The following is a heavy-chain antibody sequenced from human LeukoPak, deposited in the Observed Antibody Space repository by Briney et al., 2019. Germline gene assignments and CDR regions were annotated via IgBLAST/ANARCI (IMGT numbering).Heavy chain of an antibody. Sequence: GSLKLSCAASEFPFSSYWMHWVRQTPGKGLMWVSRIESNGLTLYADSVRDRFTISRDNAKNTVYLQMNSLRADDTAMYYCARAVTYFYGSVTYDWFESWGQGTLVTVSS. J-gene: IGHJ5*01. CDR3: ARAVTYFYGSVTYDWFES. V-gene: IGHV3-74*01. CDR2: IESNGLT. D-gene: IGHD3-10*01. CDR1: EFPFSSYW.